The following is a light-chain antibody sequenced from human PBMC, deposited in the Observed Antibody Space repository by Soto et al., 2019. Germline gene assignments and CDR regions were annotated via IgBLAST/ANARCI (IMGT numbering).Light chain of an antibody. J-gene: IGLJ2*01. CDR2: SYD. CDR1: SSNIETND. CDR3: ATWDDSLSGVV. V-gene: IGLV1-47*02. Sequence: QSVLTQPPSASGTPGQRVTISCSGSSSNIETNDIFWHQQLPGSAPKLLIYSYDQRPSGVPDRFSASKSGTSASLAISGLRSEDEAEYFCATWDDSLSGVVFGGGTKLTVL.